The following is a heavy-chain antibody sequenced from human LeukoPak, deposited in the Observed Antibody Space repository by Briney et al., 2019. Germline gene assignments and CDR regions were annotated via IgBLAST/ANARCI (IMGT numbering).Heavy chain of an antibody. D-gene: IGHD5-12*01. Sequence: ASVKVSCKASGYTFTGYYMHWVRQAPGQGLEWMGWINPNSGGTNYAQKFQGRVTMARDTSISTAYMELSRLRSDDTAVYSCARGREWLRLIDYWGQGTLVTVSS. J-gene: IGHJ4*02. CDR2: INPNSGGT. CDR1: GYTFTGYY. V-gene: IGHV1-2*02. CDR3: ARGREWLRLIDY.